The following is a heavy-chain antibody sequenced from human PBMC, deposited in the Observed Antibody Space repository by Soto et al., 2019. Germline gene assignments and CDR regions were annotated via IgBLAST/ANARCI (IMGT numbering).Heavy chain of an antibody. CDR1: GLIFSNYK. Sequence: GSLRLSCAASGLIFSNYKMHWVRQAPGKGLVWVSRINTDGSITDYADSVKGRFTVSRDNPKNTLYLQMNSLRAEDTAVYYCERDTDGLHYWGQGTLVTVSS. V-gene: IGHV3-74*01. CDR3: ERDTDGLHY. J-gene: IGHJ4*02. CDR2: INTDGSIT.